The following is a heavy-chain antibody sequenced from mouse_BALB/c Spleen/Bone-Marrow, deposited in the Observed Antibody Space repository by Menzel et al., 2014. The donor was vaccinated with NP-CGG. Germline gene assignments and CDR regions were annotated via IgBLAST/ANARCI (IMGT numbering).Heavy chain of an antibody. D-gene: IGHD2-1*01. Sequence: EVHLVESGAELVKPGASVKLSRTASGFNIKDTYMHWVKQRPEQGLEWIGRIDPANGNTKYDPKFQGKATITADTSSNTAYLQLSSLTSEDTAVYYCARYGNYCYAMDYWGQGTSVTVSS. J-gene: IGHJ4*01. CDR2: IDPANGNT. V-gene: IGHV14-3*02. CDR1: GFNIKDTY. CDR3: ARYGNYCYAMDY.